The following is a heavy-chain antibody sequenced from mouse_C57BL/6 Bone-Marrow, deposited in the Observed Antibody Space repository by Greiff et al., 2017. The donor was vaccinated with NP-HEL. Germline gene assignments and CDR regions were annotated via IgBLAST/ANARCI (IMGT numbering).Heavy chain of an antibody. CDR3: ARSFYYGNPGYAMDY. J-gene: IGHJ4*01. D-gene: IGHD2-1*01. Sequence: VQLQQPGAQLVKPGASVKLSCKASVYTFTSYWMHWVKQRPGRGLEWIGRIDPNSGGTKYNEKFKSKATLTVDKPSSTAYMQLSSLTSEDSAVYYCARSFYYGNPGYAMDYWGQGTSVTVSS. CDR2: IDPNSGGT. V-gene: IGHV1-72*01. CDR1: VYTFTSYW.